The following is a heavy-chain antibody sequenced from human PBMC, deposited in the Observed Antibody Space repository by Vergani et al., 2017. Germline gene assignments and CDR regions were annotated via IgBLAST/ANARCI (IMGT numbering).Heavy chain of an antibody. V-gene: IGHV4-59*01. Sequence: QVQLQESGPGLVKPSETLSLTCTVSGGSISSYYWSWIRQPPGKGLEWIGYIYYSGSTNYNPPLKSRVTISVDTSKNQFSLKLSSVTAADTAVYYCARNGDFWSGYSHAVYYYYYMDVWGKGTTVTVSS. D-gene: IGHD3-3*01. J-gene: IGHJ6*03. CDR2: IYYSGST. CDR1: GGSISSYY. CDR3: ARNGDFWSGYSHAVYYYYYMDV.